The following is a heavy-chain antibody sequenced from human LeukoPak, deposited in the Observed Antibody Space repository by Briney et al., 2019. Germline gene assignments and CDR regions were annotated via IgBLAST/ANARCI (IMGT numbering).Heavy chain of an antibody. Sequence: GGSLRLSCAASGFTFSSYSINWVRQAPGKGLEWVSYISSSSSSIYYADSVKGRFTISRDNAKNSLYLQMNSLRDEDTAVYYCARGGREYDSGGYFYFDYWGQGTLVTVSS. D-gene: IGHD3-22*01. V-gene: IGHV3-48*02. CDR2: ISSSSSSI. J-gene: IGHJ4*02. CDR1: GFTFSSYS. CDR3: ARGGREYDSGGYFYFDY.